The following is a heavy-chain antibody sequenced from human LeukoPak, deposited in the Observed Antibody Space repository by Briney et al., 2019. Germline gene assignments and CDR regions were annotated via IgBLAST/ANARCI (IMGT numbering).Heavy chain of an antibody. CDR1: GGTFSSYA. Sequence: SVKVSCKASGGTFSSYAISWVRQAPGQGLEWMGGIIPIFGTANYAQKFQGRVTITADESTSTAYMEVSSLRSEGTAVYYCATSIRFLEWLPPSGYMDVWGKGTTVTVSS. CDR2: IIPIFGTA. J-gene: IGHJ6*03. D-gene: IGHD3-3*01. V-gene: IGHV1-69*13. CDR3: ATSIRFLEWLPPSGYMDV.